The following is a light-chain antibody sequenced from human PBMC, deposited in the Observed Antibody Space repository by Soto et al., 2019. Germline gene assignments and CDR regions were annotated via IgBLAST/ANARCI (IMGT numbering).Light chain of an antibody. Sequence: QSVLTQPASVSASPGQSISIPCTATSSDVGSYNLVSWYQQHPCKAPKLMIYEGSKRPSGVSNRFSGSKSGNTASLTISGLQAEDEADDYCCSYAGSSTFEVFGTGTKGTVL. CDR3: CSYAGSSTFEV. CDR1: SSDVGSYNL. V-gene: IGLV2-23*03. J-gene: IGLJ1*01. CDR2: EGS.